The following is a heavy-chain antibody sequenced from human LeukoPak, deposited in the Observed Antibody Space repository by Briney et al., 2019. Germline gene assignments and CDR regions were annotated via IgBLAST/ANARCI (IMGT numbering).Heavy chain of an antibody. CDR3: ARERFDHGAHDFDY. Sequence: ASVKVSCTASGYTFTGYYMHWVRQAPGQGLEWMGGFDPEDGETIYAQKFQGRVTITRNTSISTACMELSSLRSEDTAVYYCARERFDHGAHDFDYWGQGTLVTVSS. D-gene: IGHD4-17*01. J-gene: IGHJ4*02. CDR1: GYTFTGYY. V-gene: IGHV1-8*03. CDR2: FDPEDGET.